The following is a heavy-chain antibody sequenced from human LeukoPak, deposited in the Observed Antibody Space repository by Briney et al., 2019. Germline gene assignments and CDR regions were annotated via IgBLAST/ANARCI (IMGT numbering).Heavy chain of an antibody. CDR1: GVSVTSASYY. Sequence: PSQTLSLICNVSGVSVTSASYYWQWIRQPAGKGLQWIGRVYPSGGTSYNPSLQSRVTISLDTARNQVSLSLTSVTAEDTALYYCAKGGGPPDYSEGSDVWGQGTFVTVSS. CDR3: AKGGGPPDYSEGSDV. CDR2: VYPSGGT. J-gene: IGHJ3*01. D-gene: IGHD2-21*01. V-gene: IGHV4-61*02.